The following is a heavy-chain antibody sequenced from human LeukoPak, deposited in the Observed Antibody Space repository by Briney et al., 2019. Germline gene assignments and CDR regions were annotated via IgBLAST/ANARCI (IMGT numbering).Heavy chain of an antibody. D-gene: IGHD6-13*01. CDR3: ARGSIPAAGTPDY. CDR2: IKQGGNDK. V-gene: IGHV3-7*04. CDR1: SFTFFNQW. Sequence: PAGSLRLSCAASSFTFFNQWMRWVPPAPGKGLEWVANIKQGGNDKYYVVSVKGRFTISRDNVKDSLLLQMNSLRAEDTAVYYCARGSIPAAGTPDYWGQGTLVTVSS. J-gene: IGHJ4*02.